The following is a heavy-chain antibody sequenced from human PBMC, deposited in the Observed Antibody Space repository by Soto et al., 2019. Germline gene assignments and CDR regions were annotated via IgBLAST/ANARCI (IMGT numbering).Heavy chain of an antibody. D-gene: IGHD3-22*01. Sequence: EVQLLESGGGLVQPGGSLRLSCAASEFTFSNYAMSWVRQAPGKGLEWVSAISYGGGTTYYADSVKGRFTISRDNSKNTLYLKMNSLRAEDTAVYYCAKNPGYYYDSTGYHFDYWGQGNLVTVSS. CDR1: EFTFSNYA. CDR2: ISYGGGTT. CDR3: AKNPGYYYDSTGYHFDY. V-gene: IGHV3-23*01. J-gene: IGHJ4*02.